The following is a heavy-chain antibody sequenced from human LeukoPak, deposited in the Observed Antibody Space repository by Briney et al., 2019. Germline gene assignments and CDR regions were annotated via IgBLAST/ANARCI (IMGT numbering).Heavy chain of an antibody. Sequence: GRSLRLSCAASGFTFSSYAMLWVRQAPGKGLEWVAVISYDGSNKYYADSVKGRFTISRDNSKNTLYLQMNSLRAEDTAVYYCAKQTKVRGLDYHYYYMDVWGKGTTVTISS. V-gene: IGHV3-30*04. CDR3: AKQTKVRGLDYHYYYMDV. D-gene: IGHD3-10*01. CDR1: GFTFSSYA. CDR2: ISYDGSNK. J-gene: IGHJ6*03.